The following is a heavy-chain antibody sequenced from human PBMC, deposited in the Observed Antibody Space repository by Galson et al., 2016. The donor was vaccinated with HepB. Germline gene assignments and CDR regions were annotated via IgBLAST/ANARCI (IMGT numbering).Heavy chain of an antibody. CDR1: GFTISSYW. Sequence: SLRLSCAASGFTISSYWMTWVRQVPGKGLEWVGNIKPDGSQMNYADSVKGRFTISRDNARNSLYLQMNSLRAEDTAVYFCAEMPTVDWWGQGTLVTVSS. CDR2: IKPDGSQM. J-gene: IGHJ4*01. V-gene: IGHV3-7*03. D-gene: IGHD5-24*01. CDR3: AEMPTVDW.